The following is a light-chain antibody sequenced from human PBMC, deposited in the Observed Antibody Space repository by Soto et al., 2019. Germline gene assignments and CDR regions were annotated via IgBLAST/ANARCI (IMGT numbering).Light chain of an antibody. Sequence: EIVLTQSPGSLSLSPGQRATLSCRASQSVDTTFFAWYQKKPGQAPRLLIYGASKRATVIPDRFSGSGSGTDFTLIIRRLEPEECAVYSCQQYMSSVTFGQGTKLEIK. J-gene: IGKJ1*01. CDR2: GAS. V-gene: IGKV3-20*01. CDR1: QSVDTTF. CDR3: QQYMSSVT.